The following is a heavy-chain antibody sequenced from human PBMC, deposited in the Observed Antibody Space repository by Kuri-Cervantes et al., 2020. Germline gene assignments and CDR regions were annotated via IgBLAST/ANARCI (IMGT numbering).Heavy chain of an antibody. CDR2: ISSSSGNI. D-gene: IGHD3-16*01. CDR3: ARGDSLLGGPNYYYYYYMDV. CDR1: GFTFSTYT. V-gene: IGHV3-21*01. J-gene: IGHJ6*03. Sequence: GGSLRLSCAASGFTFSTYTMNWVRQAPGKGLEWVSSISSSSGNIYYADLVKGRFTISRDNAKDSLYLQMNSLRAEDTAVYYCARGDSLLGGPNYYYYYYMDVWGKGTTVTVSS.